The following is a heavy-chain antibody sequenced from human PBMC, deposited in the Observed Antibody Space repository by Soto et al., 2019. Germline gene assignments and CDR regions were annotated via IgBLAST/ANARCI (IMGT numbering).Heavy chain of an antibody. CDR2: IDYSGST. J-gene: IGHJ3*01. Sequence: QLQLQESGPRLVKPSETLSLTCTVSGDSISSSIYYWGWIRQPPGMGLVWIGSIDYSGSTNCNPSLKSRVTMPVDTRRDQFSVSLNAVTAADTAVDYCLRHFEFPAAFDLWGQGKVVTV. D-gene: IGHD3-10*01. CDR3: LRHFEFPAAFDL. CDR1: GDSISSSIYY. V-gene: IGHV4-39*01.